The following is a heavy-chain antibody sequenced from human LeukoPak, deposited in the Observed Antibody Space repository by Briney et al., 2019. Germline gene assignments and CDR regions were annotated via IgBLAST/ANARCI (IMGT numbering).Heavy chain of an antibody. D-gene: IGHD3-10*01. V-gene: IGHV4-34*01. CDR2: INHSGST. Sequence: SETLSLTCAVYGGSFSGYYWSWIRQPPGKGLEWIGEINHSGSTNYNPSLKSRVTISVDTSKNQFSLKLSSVTAADTAVYYCARGYGSGSRGYYLDYWGQGTLVTVSS. CDR1: GGSFSGYY. J-gene: IGHJ4*02. CDR3: ARGYGSGSRGYYLDY.